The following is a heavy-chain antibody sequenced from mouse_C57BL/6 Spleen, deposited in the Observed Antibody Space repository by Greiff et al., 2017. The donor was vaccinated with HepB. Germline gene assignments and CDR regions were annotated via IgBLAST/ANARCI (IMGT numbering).Heavy chain of an antibody. J-gene: IGHJ1*03. Sequence: EVQLVESGGDLVKPGGSLKLSCAASGFTFSSYGMSWVRQTPDKRLEWVATISSGGSYTYYPDSVKGRFTISRDNAKNTLYLQMSSLKSEATAMYYCERRERDWYFDVWGTGTTVTVSS. CDR3: ERRERDWYFDV. V-gene: IGHV5-6*01. CDR2: ISSGGSYT. CDR1: GFTFSSYG.